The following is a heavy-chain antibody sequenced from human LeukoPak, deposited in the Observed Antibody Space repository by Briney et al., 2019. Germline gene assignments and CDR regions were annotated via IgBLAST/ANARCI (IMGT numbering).Heavy chain of an antibody. CDR3: ARDRVQSAGVFHY. CDR1: GFTFSSYA. J-gene: IGHJ4*02. V-gene: IGHV3-30*01. CDR2: ISYDGSNK. Sequence: GGSLRLSCAASGFTFSSYAMHWVRQAPGKGLEWVAVISYDGSNKYYADSVKGRSTISRDNSKNTLYLQMNSLRAEDTAVYYCARDRVQSAGVFHYWGQGTLVTVSS.